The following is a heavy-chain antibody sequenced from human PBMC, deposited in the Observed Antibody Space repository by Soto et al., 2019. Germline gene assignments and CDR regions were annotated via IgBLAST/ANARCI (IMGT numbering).Heavy chain of an antibody. V-gene: IGHV3-48*02. CDR2: ISPDGSM. CDR1: GFTFNTYT. D-gene: IGHD2-2*01. CDR3: ARDRDYAFDY. J-gene: IGHJ4*02. Sequence: EVQVVESGGGLVQPGGSLRLSCTATGFTFNTYTMNWVRQAPGKGLEWISYISPDGSMYYADSVKSRFTISRDNAKNSLYLQMNSLRDEDTAVYYCARDRDYAFDYGGQGTLVTVSS.